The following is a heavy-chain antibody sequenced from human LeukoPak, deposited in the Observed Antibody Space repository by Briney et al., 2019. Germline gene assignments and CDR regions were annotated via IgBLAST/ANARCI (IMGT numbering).Heavy chain of an antibody. J-gene: IGHJ4*02. D-gene: IGHD2-15*01. CDR2: MNPNSGNT. CDR3: ARGVYCSGGSCYPSVDY. V-gene: IGHV1-8*01. Sequence: ASVKVSCKASRYTFTSYDINWVRQATGQGLEWMGWMNPNSGNTGYAQKFQGRVTMTRNTSISTAYMELSSLRSEDTAVYYCARGVYCSGGSCYPSVDYWGQGTLVTVSS. CDR1: RYTFTSYD.